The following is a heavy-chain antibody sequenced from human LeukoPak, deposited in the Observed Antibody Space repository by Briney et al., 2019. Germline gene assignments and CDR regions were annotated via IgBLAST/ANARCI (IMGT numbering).Heavy chain of an antibody. CDR3: ARDIVGALYYFDY. V-gene: IGHV4-39*02. D-gene: IGHD1-26*01. J-gene: IGHJ4*02. CDR2: IYYSGST. CDR1: GGSISSSSYY. Sequence: SETLSLTCTVSGGSISSSSYYWGWIRQPPGKGLEWIGSIYYSGSTYYNPSLKSRVTISVDTSKNQFSLKLSSVTAADTAVYYCARDIVGALYYFDYWGQGTLVTVSS.